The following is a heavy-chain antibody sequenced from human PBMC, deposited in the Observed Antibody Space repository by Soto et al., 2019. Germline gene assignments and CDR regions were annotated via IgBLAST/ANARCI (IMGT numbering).Heavy chain of an antibody. V-gene: IGHV3-21*06. CDR3: ARESEDLTSNFDY. CDR1: GFIFTRYS. Sequence: GGSLRLSCAASGFIFTRYSMNWVRQAPGKGLEWVSSISSTTNYIYYGDSMKGRFTISRDNAKNSLYLEMNSLRAEDTAVYYCARESEDLTSNFDYWGQGTLVTVS. J-gene: IGHJ4*02. CDR2: ISSTTNYI.